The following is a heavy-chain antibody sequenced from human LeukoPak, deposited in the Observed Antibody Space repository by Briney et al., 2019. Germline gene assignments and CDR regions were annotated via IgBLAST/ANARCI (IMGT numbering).Heavy chain of an antibody. Sequence: EASVKVSCKASGYTFTSYDINWVRQATGQGLEWMGWMNPNSGNTGYAQKFQGRVTMTRNTSIRTAYMELSSLRSEDTAVYYCARALSGDFWSGLYYYYYMDVWGKGTTVTVSS. J-gene: IGHJ6*03. D-gene: IGHD3-3*01. CDR1: GYTFTSYD. V-gene: IGHV1-8*01. CDR2: MNPNSGNT. CDR3: ARALSGDFWSGLYYYYYMDV.